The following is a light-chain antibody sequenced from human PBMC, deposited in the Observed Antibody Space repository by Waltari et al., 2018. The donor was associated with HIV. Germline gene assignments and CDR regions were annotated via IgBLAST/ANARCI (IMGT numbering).Light chain of an antibody. Sequence: AIQMTQSPSSLSASVGDRVTITCRASQGIGNDLGWYQQKPGQAPKALIYAASSVQTGIPSRFSGSRSGTEFTLTISSLQTEDSATYYCLQDGSFPLTFGPGTKVDV. CDR3: LQDGSFPLT. V-gene: IGKV1-6*02. CDR1: QGIGND. J-gene: IGKJ3*01. CDR2: AAS.